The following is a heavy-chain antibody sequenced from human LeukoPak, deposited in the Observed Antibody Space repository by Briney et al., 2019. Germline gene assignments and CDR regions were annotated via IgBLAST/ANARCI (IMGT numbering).Heavy chain of an antibody. CDR3: AKDAGSSSWRFYYMDV. CDR1: GFTFSNSG. CDR2: ISYGGSDK. V-gene: IGHV3-30*02. D-gene: IGHD6-13*01. Sequence: PGGSLRLSCAASGFTFSNSGMHWVRQAPGKGLDWVAFISYGGSDKYYADSVKGRFTISRDNSKNTLYLQMNSLRGEDTAVYYCAKDAGSSSWRFYYMDVWARGPRSPSP. J-gene: IGHJ6*03.